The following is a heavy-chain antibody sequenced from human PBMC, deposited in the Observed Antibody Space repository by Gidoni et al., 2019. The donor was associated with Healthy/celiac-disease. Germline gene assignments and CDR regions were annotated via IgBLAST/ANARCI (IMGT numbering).Heavy chain of an antibody. CDR3: AKDPKWELPGYYFDY. CDR1: GFTFDAYA. Sequence: EVQLVESGGGLVQPGRSLRLSCAASGFTFDAYAMHWVRQAPGKGLEWVSGISWNSGSIGYADSVKGRFTISRDNAKNSLYLQMSSLRAEDTALYYCAKDPKWELPGYYFDYWGQGTLVTVSS. D-gene: IGHD1-26*01. J-gene: IGHJ4*02. CDR2: ISWNSGSI. V-gene: IGHV3-9*01.